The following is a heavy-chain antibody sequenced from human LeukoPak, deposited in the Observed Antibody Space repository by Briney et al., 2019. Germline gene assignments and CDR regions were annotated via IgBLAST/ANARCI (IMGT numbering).Heavy chain of an antibody. V-gene: IGHV4-39*01. CDR2: IYYSGST. D-gene: IGHD2-15*01. CDR3: ARHECGGSCPYWYFDL. Sequence: SETLSLTCTVSGGSISSSSYYWGWIRQPPGKGLEWIGSIYYSGSTYYNPSLKSRVTISVDTSKNQFSLKLSSVTAADTAVYYCARHECGGSCPYWYFDLWAVAPWSLSPQ. J-gene: IGHJ2*01. CDR1: GGSISSSSYY.